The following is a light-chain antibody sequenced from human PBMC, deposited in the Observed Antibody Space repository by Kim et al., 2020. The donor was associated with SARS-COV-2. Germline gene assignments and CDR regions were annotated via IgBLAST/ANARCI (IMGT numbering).Light chain of an antibody. J-gene: IGLJ1*01. CDR2: QDS. V-gene: IGLV3-1*01. CDR3: QAWDSSTAV. Sequence: VSPGQTASITCSGDKLGDKYASWYQQKSGQSPVLVIHQDSKRPSGIPERFSGSNSGNTATLTISGTQAMDEADYYCQAWDSSTAVFGTGTKVTVL. CDR1: KLGDKY.